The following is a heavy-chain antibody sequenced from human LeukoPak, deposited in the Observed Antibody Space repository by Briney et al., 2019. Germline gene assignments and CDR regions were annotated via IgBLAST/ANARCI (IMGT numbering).Heavy chain of an antibody. D-gene: IGHD2-21*02. J-gene: IGHJ5*02. Sequence: GASVKVSCKASGYTFTGYYMHWVRQAPGQGLEWMGRINPNSGGTNYAQKFQGRVTMTRDTSISTVYMELSRLRSDDTAVYYCARADIVVVTAIGFDPWGQGTLVTVSS. CDR3: ARADIVVVTAIGFDP. CDR2: INPNSGGT. V-gene: IGHV1-2*06. CDR1: GYTFTGYY.